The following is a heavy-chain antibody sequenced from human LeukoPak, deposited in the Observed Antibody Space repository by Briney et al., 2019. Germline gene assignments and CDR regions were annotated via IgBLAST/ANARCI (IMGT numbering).Heavy chain of an antibody. CDR1: GYTFIGYY. D-gene: IGHD2-2*01. V-gene: IGHV1-2*06. CDR2: INPNSGGT. Sequence: ASVKVSCKASGYTFIGYYMHWVRQAPGQGLEWMGRINPNSGGTNYAQKFQGRVTMTRDTSISTAYMELSRLRSDDTAVYYCHRYCSSTSCYHWVYWGQGTLVTVSS. J-gene: IGHJ4*02. CDR3: HRYCSSTSCYHWVY.